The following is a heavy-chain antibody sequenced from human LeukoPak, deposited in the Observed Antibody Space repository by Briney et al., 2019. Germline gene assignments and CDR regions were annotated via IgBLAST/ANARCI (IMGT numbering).Heavy chain of an antibody. CDR2: ISSSSSYI. CDR3: ARNPPERPIDY. J-gene: IGHJ4*02. Sequence: GGSLRLSCAASGFTFSSYSMNWVRQAPGKGLEWVSSISSSSSYIYYADSVKGRFSISRDNSKSTLYLQMNSLRAEDTALYYCARNPPERPIDYWGQGTLVTVSS. V-gene: IGHV3-21*04. CDR1: GFTFSSYS. D-gene: IGHD1-1*01.